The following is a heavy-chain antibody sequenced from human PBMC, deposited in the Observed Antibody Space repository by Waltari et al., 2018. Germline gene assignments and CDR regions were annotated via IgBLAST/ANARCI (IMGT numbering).Heavy chain of an antibody. Sequence: QVQLQESGPGLVKPSETLSLTCTVSGVSISSYYWSWIRQPAGKGVEWIGHIYTSGSANYNPSLKSRATMSVDKSKNQFSLKLSSVTAADTAVYYCARLHYYTSGYRNWFDPWGQGTLVTVSS. J-gene: IGHJ5*02. D-gene: IGHD6-19*01. V-gene: IGHV4-4*07. CDR3: ARLHYYTSGYRNWFDP. CDR1: GVSISSYY. CDR2: IYTSGSA.